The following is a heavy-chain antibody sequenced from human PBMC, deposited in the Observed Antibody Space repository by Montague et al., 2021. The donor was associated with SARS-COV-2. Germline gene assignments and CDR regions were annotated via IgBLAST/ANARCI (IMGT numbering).Heavy chain of an antibody. CDR1: GGSFSGYY. V-gene: IGHV4-34*01. CDR2: INHSVSA. D-gene: IGHD3-10*01. J-gene: IGHJ6*02. Sequence: SETLSLTCAVYGGSFSGYYWSWIRQPPGKGLEWIGEINHSVSANYNPSLKSRVTISVDTSKNQFSLKLSSVTAADTAVYYCARVRYYGSGTSLGMDVWGQGTTVTVSS. CDR3: ARVRYYGSGTSLGMDV.